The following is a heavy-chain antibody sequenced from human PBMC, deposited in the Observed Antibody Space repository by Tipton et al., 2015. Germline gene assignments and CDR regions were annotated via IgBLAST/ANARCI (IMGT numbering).Heavy chain of an antibody. CDR2: IDYSGST. Sequence: TLSLTCTVSGGSVSSGSYYWNWIRQPPGKGLEWIGYIDYSGSTAYNPSLKGRVSISADTSKAQLSLKLSSVTAADTAVYYCARDLEHGMDVWGQGTAVAVSS. D-gene: IGHD5-24*01. V-gene: IGHV4-61*01. J-gene: IGHJ6*02. CDR3: ARDLEHGMDV. CDR1: GGSVSSGSYY.